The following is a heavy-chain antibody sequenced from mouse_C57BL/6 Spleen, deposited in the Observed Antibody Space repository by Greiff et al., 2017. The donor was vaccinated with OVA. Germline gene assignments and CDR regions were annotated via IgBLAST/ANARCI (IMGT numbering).Heavy chain of an antibody. CDR3: AGTTVVATGFDY. D-gene: IGHD1-1*01. J-gene: IGHJ2*01. V-gene: IGHV1-80*01. CDR2: IYPGDGDT. Sequence: VQRVESGAELVKPGASVKISCKASGYAFSSYWMNWVKQRPGKGLEWIGQIYPGDGDTNYNGKFKGKATLTADKSSSTAYMQLSSLTSEDSAVYFCAGTTVVATGFDYGGQGTTLTVSS. CDR1: GYAFSSYW.